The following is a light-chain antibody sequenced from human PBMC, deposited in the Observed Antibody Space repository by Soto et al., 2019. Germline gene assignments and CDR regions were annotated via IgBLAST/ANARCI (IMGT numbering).Light chain of an antibody. J-gene: IGLJ1*01. CDR1: NSDVGGYNY. CDR3: SSYTGSSTHV. CDR2: EVS. Sequence: QSALTQPASVSGSPGQSITISCTGTNSDVGGYNYVSWYQQHPGKAPKLMIYEVSNRPSGVSNRSSASKSGNTASLTISGLQAEDEADYYCSSYTGSSTHVFGTGTKVTVL. V-gene: IGLV2-14*01.